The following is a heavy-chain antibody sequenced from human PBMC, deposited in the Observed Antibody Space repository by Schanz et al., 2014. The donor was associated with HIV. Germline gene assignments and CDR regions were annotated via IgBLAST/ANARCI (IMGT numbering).Heavy chain of an antibody. V-gene: IGHV3-23*01. D-gene: IGHD3-10*01. Sequence: EVQLLEFGGGSVRPGESLRLSCLASGFTFNNYAMSWVRQAPGKGLEWVAVINWNGDTTYYADSVKGRFTISRDNSNNVLFLHMPTLRAEDTAVYYCARENPLYYYLHGGPFDIWGQGTMVTVSS. CDR2: INWNGDTT. CDR3: ARENPLYYYLHGGPFDI. CDR1: GFTFNNYA. J-gene: IGHJ3*02.